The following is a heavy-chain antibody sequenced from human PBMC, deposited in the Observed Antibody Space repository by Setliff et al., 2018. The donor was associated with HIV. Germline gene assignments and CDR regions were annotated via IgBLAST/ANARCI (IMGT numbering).Heavy chain of an antibody. CDR3: ARDATRGGDMDV. D-gene: IGHD2-15*01. CDR2: IKEDGSEK. V-gene: IGHV3-7*01. J-gene: IGHJ6*03. CDR1: GFSFSSYW. Sequence: GGSLRLSCAASGFSFSSYWMSWVRQAPGKGLEWVANIKEDGSEKYYVDSVKGRFTISRDNAKNSLYLQMNSLRAEDTAVYYCARDATRGGDMDVWAKGTTVTVSS.